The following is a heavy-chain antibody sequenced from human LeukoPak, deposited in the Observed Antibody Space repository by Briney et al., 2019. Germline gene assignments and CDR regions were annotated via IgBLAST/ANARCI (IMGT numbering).Heavy chain of an antibody. CDR3: ARVGPMVRGAIRRTDY. CDR1: GYTFTGYY. J-gene: IGHJ4*02. V-gene: IGHV1-2*02. CDR2: INPNSGGT. Sequence: ASVKVSCKASGYTFTGYYMHWVRQAPGQGLEWMGWINPNSGGTNYAQKFQGRVTMTRDTSISTAYMELSRLRSDDTAVYYCARVGPMVRGAIRRTDYWGQGTLVTVSS. D-gene: IGHD3-10*01.